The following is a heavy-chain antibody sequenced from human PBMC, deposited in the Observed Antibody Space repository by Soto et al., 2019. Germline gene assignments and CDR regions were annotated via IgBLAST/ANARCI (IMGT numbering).Heavy chain of an antibody. CDR1: GGSISSFNYF. V-gene: IGHV4-39*01. J-gene: IGHJ5*02. Sequence: QLQLPESGPGLVKLSETLSLTCTVSGGSISSFNYFWGWIRQPPGKGLEWIGSVYYSGNTYYNPSLQSRVTISVDTSKKQCTLTLRSVTAADTAVYYCARGGGSTFNWFDPWGQGTLVTVSP. D-gene: IGHD2-15*01. CDR3: ARGGGSTFNWFDP. CDR2: VYYSGNT.